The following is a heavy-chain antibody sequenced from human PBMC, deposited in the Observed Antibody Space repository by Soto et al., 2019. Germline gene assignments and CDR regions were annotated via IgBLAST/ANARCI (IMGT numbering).Heavy chain of an antibody. CDR3: ARAHSSSWYSGSNWFDP. CDR1: GGTFSSYA. CDR2: IIPIFGTA. D-gene: IGHD6-13*01. Sequence: QVQLVQSGAEVKKPGSSVKVSCKASGGTFSSYAISWVRQAPGQGLEWMGGIIPIFGTANYAQKFQGRVTITADDSTSTAYMELSSLRYEDTAVYYCARAHSSSWYSGSNWFDPWGQGTLVTVSS. V-gene: IGHV1-69*01. J-gene: IGHJ5*02.